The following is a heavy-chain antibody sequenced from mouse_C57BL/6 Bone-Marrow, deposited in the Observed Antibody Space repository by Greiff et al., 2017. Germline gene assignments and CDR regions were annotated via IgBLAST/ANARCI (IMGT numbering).Heavy chain of an antibody. CDR1: GYSITSGYY. Sequence: EVQLQQSGPGLVKPSQSLSLTCSVTGYSITSGYYWNWIRQFPGNKLEWMGYISYDGSNNYNPSLKNRISITRDTSNNQFFLKVNSVTTEDTATYYCARDNYGSSYAWFAYWGQGTLVTVSA. CDR2: ISYDGSN. D-gene: IGHD1-1*01. CDR3: ARDNYGSSYAWFAY. J-gene: IGHJ3*01. V-gene: IGHV3-6*01.